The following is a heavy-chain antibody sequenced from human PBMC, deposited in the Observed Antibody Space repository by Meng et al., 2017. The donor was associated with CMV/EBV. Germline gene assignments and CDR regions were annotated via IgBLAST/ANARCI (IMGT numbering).Heavy chain of an antibody. D-gene: IGHD6-6*01. V-gene: IGHV4-59*01. J-gene: IGHJ4*02. CDR1: GDSLSRYY. CDR3: ARDGGIAARYYFDY. Sequence: SETLSLTCTVSGDSLSRYYWSWIRQPPGRGLEWIGYISYSGSTNYNPSLMSRVTISVDTSKNQSSLKMSSVTAADTAVYYCARDGGIAARYYFDYWGQGTLVTVSS. CDR2: ISYSGST.